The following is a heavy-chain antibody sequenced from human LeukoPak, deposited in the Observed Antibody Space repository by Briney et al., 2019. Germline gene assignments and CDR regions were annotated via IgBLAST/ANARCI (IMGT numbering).Heavy chain of an antibody. D-gene: IGHD3-3*01. J-gene: IGHJ4*02. CDR2: ISGAAGTT. CDR1: GFTFSTFA. Sequence: PGGSLRLSCAASGFTFSTFAMNWVRQAPGKGLEWVSTISGAAGTTYYADSVRGRFTISRDNSKNTLYLQMNSLRAEDTAVYYCAKGEFWSAYYNWGQGTLVTVSS. V-gene: IGHV3-23*01. CDR3: AKGEFWSAYYN.